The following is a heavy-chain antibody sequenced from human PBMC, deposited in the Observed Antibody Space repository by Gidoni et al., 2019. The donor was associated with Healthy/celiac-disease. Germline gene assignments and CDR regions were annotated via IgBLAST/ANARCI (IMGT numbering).Heavy chain of an antibody. Sequence: QVQLQQWGAGLLKPSETLSLTCAVYGGSFSGYYWGWIRQPPGKGLEWIGEINHSGSTNYNPALKGRVTISVNTSKDQVSLKLSSVTAADTAVYYCARGGYGSGKVDYWGQGTLVTVSS. CDR3: ARGGYGSGKVDY. CDR2: INHSGST. J-gene: IGHJ4*02. D-gene: IGHD3-10*01. V-gene: IGHV4-34*01. CDR1: GGSFSGYY.